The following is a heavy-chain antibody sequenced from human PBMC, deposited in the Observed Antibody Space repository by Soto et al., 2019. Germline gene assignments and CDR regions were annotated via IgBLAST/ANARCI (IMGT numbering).Heavy chain of an antibody. V-gene: IGHV4-31*03. CDR2: IYYSGST. J-gene: IGHJ5*02. CDR3: ARDSPSRRLGELSLSWFDP. CDR1: GGSISSGGYY. D-gene: IGHD3-16*02. Sequence: SETLSLTCTVSGGSISSGGYYWSWIRQHPGKGLEWIGYIYYSGSTYYNPSLKSRVTISVDTSKNQFSLKLSSVTAADTAVYYCARDSPSRRLGELSLSWFDPWGQGTLVTVS.